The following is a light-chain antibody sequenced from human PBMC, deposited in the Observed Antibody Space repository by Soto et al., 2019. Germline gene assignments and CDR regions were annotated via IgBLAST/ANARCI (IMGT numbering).Light chain of an antibody. V-gene: IGLV2-14*01. CDR2: LVS. CDR1: YSDIGASSF. Sequence: QSALTQPASVSGSPGQSITISCTGTYSDIGASSFVSWYQQHPGKAPRLLISLVSCRPSAISDRFSGSTSGTTAHLTISGLQAEAEADYYCASYSATSALVVFGSGTKLTVL. CDR3: ASYSATSALVV. J-gene: IGLJ1*01.